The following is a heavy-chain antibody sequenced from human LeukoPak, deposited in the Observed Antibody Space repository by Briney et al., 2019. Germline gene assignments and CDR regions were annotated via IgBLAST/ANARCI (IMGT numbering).Heavy chain of an antibody. Sequence: SGGSLRLSCAASGFTFSSYAMHWVRQAPGKGLEWVAVISYDGSNKYYADSVKGRFAISRDNSKNTLYLQMNCLRAEDTAVYYCARYESWGIYGMDVWGQGTTVTVSS. CDR3: ARYESWGIYGMDV. CDR1: GFTFSSYA. V-gene: IGHV3-30*09. CDR2: ISYDGSNK. J-gene: IGHJ6*02. D-gene: IGHD6-13*01.